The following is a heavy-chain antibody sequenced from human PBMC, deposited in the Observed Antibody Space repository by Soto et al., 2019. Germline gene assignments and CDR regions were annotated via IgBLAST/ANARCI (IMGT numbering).Heavy chain of an antibody. D-gene: IGHD1-26*01. CDR3: SGGVGDAI. V-gene: IGHV3-7*04. CDR2: TNQDGSEK. Sequence: EDQLVESGGGLVQPGGSLRLTCAVSGFSFRSDWMNWVRQAPGKGLEWVAHTNQDGSEKYYLDSVKGRFTIFRDNAKNSLYLQMNSRRAEETAVYYCSGGVGDAIWGQGTLVTVSS. J-gene: IGHJ4*02. CDR1: GFSFRSDW.